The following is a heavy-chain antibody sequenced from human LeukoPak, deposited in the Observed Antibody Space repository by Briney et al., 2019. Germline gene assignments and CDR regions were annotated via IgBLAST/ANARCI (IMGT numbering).Heavy chain of an antibody. J-gene: IGHJ5*02. D-gene: IGHD6-13*01. CDR2: ISGFNGAT. CDR1: GYIFTIYG. CDR3: ARALPGAATAHNWFDP. V-gene: IGHV1-18*01. Sequence: ASVRVSCKASGYIFTIYGISWVRQAPGQGLEWMGWISGFNGATNYAQKFQGRVTMTIDTSTNTTYMDLRTVTSDDTAIYYCARALPGAATAHNWFDPWGQGTLVTVSS.